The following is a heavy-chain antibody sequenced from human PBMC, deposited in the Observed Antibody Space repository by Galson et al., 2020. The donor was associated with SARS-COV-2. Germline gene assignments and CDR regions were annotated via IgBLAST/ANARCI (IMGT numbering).Heavy chain of an antibody. CDR1: GGSISSNY. D-gene: IGHD6-13*01. Sequence: SETLSLICTVSGGSISSNYCSWIRQPPGKGLEWIGYIYYSGSTNYNPSLKSRVTISVDTSKNQFSLKLSSVTAADTAIYYCARADSSSWYTSFDYWGQGTLVTVSS. CDR2: IYYSGST. J-gene: IGHJ4*02. CDR3: ARADSSSWYTSFDY. V-gene: IGHV4-59*01.